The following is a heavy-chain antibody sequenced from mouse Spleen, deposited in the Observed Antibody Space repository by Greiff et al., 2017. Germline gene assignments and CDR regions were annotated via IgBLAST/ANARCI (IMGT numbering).Heavy chain of an antibody. CDR3: TTKDYYGSSYWYFDV. CDR1: GYTFTSYY. D-gene: IGHD1-1*01. CDR2: INPSNGGT. V-gene: IGHV1S81*02. Sequence: VQLQQSGAELVKPGASVKLSCKASGYTFTSYYMYWVKQRPGQGLEWIGEINPSNGGTNFNEKFKSKATLTVDKSSSTAYMQLSSLTSEDSAVYYCTTKDYYGSSYWYFDVWGAGTTVTVSS. J-gene: IGHJ1*01.